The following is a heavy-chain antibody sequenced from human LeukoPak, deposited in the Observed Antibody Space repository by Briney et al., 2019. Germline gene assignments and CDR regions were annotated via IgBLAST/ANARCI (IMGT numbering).Heavy chain of an antibody. CDR1: GFTFSTYW. J-gene: IGHJ4*02. Sequence: GGSLRLSCAASGFTFSTYWMYWVRQAPGKGPVWVSRINSDGSGTVYADPVKGRFTISRDNSKNTLYLQMNSLRAEDTAVYYCARWSHFWSGLSGFDYWGQGTLVTVSS. V-gene: IGHV3-74*01. CDR2: INSDGSGT. D-gene: IGHD3-3*02. CDR3: ARWSHFWSGLSGFDY.